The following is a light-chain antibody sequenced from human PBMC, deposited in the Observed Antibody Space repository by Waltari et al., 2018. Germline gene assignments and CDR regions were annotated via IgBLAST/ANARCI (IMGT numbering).Light chain of an antibody. V-gene: IGKV1-39*01. Sequence: DIQMTQSPSSLSASVGDRVTITCPASQSISSYVNWYQQKPGKAPKLLIYAASSLQSGVPSRFSGSGSGTDFTLTISSLQPEDFATYYCQQSYSTPTAFGQGTKVEIK. J-gene: IGKJ1*01. CDR1: QSISSY. CDR2: AAS. CDR3: QQSYSTPTA.